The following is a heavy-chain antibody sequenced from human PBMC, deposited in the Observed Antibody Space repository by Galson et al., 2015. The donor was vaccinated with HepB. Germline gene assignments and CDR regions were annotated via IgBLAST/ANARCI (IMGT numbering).Heavy chain of an antibody. Sequence: TLSLTCAVSGGSISSGGYSWSWIRQPPGKGLEWIGYIYHSGSTYYNPSLKSRVTISVDRSKNQFSLKLSSVTAADTAVYYCARVHDTAMVFDYWGQGTLVTVSS. D-gene: IGHD5-18*01. CDR2: IYHSGST. CDR3: ARVHDTAMVFDY. V-gene: IGHV4-30-2*01. CDR1: GGSISSGGYS. J-gene: IGHJ4*02.